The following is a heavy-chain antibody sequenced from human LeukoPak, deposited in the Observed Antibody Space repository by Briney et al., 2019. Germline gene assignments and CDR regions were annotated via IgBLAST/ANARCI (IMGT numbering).Heavy chain of an antibody. D-gene: IGHD3-22*01. Sequence: GGSLRLSCAASGFTFSSYSMNWVRQAPGKGLEWVSYISSSSSTIYYADSVKGRFTISRDNAKNSLYLQMNSLRAEDTAVYYCARDYYYDSSGYYYVDYWGQGTLVTVSS. V-gene: IGHV3-48*01. CDR2: ISSSSSTI. J-gene: IGHJ4*02. CDR1: GFTFSSYS. CDR3: ARDYYYDSSGYYYVDY.